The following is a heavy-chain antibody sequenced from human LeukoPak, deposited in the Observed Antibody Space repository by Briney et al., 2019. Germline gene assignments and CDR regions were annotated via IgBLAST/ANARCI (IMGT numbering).Heavy chain of an antibody. J-gene: IGHJ4*02. CDR2: IYYSGST. D-gene: IGHD2-15*01. V-gene: IGHV4-59*12. Sequence: SETLSLTCTVSGGSISSYYWSWIRQPPGKGLEWIGYIYYSGSTNYNPSLKSRVTISVDTSKNQFSLKLSSVTAADTAVYYCARERAYCSGGSCYSDFDYWGQGTLVTVSS. CDR3: ARERAYCSGGSCYSDFDY. CDR1: GGSISSYY.